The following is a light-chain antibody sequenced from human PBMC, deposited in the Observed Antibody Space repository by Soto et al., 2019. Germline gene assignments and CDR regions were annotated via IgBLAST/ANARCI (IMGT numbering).Light chain of an antibody. CDR2: KAS. CDR1: QSISSW. CDR3: QQYNSYSPWYT. V-gene: IGKV1-5*03. J-gene: IGKJ2*01. Sequence: DIPMTQSPSTLSASVGDRVTITCRASQSISSWLAWYQQKPGKAPKLLIYKASSLESGVPSRFSGSGSGTEFTLTISSLQPDDFATYYCQQYNSYSPWYTFGQGTKLEIK.